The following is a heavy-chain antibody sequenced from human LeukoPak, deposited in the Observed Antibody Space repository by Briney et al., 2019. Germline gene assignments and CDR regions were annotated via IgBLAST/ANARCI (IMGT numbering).Heavy chain of an antibody. V-gene: IGHV3-23*01. CDR1: GFTFSSYA. CDR3: ARLKGHGDPYYYYSYYYMDV. CDR2: ISCSGGST. J-gene: IGHJ6*03. D-gene: IGHD4-17*01. Sequence: PGGSLRLSCAASGFTFSSYAMSWVRQAPGKGLEGVSAISCSGGSTFYAGSVKGRFNISRDNSKDTLYLQMNSLRAEDTAVFYCARLKGHGDPYYYYSYYYMDVWGEGTTVTVSS.